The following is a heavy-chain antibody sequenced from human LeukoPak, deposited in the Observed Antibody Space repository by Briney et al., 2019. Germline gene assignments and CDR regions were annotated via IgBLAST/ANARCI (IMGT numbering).Heavy chain of an antibody. CDR3: AKGEQLVLLCPSDY. V-gene: IGHV3-23*01. Sequence: PGGSLRLSCAASGFTFSSYAMSWVRQAPGKGLEWVSAISGSGGSTYYADSVKGRFTISRDNSKNTLYLQMNSLRAEGTAVYYCAKGEQLVLLCPSDYWGQGTLVTVPS. CDR2: ISGSGGST. D-gene: IGHD6-13*01. CDR1: GFTFSSYA. J-gene: IGHJ4*02.